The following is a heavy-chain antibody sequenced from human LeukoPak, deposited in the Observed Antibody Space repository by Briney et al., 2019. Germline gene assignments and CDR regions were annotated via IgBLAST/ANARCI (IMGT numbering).Heavy chain of an antibody. CDR1: GGSISSYY. CDR2: MYHSGST. J-gene: IGHJ3*02. CDR3: ARSDYYGSGRAAFDI. Sequence: SETLSLTCTVSGGSISSYYWSWIRQPPGKGLEWIGYMYHSGSTNYNPSLKSRVTISVDTSKNQFSLKLRSVVTAADTAVYYCARSDYYGSGRAAFDIWGQGTMVTVSS. D-gene: IGHD3-10*01. V-gene: IGHV4-59*08.